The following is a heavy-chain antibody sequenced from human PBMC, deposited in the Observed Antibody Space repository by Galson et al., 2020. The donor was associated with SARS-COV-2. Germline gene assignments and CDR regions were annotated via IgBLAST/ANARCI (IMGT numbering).Heavy chain of an antibody. J-gene: IGHJ2*01. D-gene: IGHD3-22*01. V-gene: IGHV4-38-2*02. CDR2: VYPSGTT. CDR3: ARQGVNMIVLVTVPGWYFDL. Sequence: SETLSLTCTVPGYSASTTNYWGWVRQPPGRGLEWHGRVYPSGTTYNNPSLKSRATLPVDTPKNQFTLRMDSVTAADTALYYCARQGVNMIVLVTVPGWYFDLWGRGTLVTVSS. CDR1: GYSASTTNY.